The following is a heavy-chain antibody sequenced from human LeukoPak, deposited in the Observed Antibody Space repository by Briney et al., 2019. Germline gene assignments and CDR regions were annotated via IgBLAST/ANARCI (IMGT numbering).Heavy chain of an antibody. J-gene: IGHJ4*02. CDR1: GGTFTIYA. Sequence: SSVTVSFKASGGTFTIYAISWVRQAPGQGHEGMGGIIPIFGTANYEQKFQGRVTITADESTSTAYMELSSLRSQDTAVYYCARAGGYCSGGSCYNYWGQGTLGTVSA. D-gene: IGHD2-15*01. CDR3: ARAGGYCSGGSCYNY. CDR2: IIPIFGTA. V-gene: IGHV1-69*01.